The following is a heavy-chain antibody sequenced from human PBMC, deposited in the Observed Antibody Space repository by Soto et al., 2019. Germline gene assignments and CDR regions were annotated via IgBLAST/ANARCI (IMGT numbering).Heavy chain of an antibody. Sequence: GGSLRLSCAASGFTFSSYSMNWVRQAPGKGLEWVSSISSSSSYIYYADSVKGRFTISRDNAKNSLYLQMNSLRAEDTAVYYCARDQVGNYFGDHWYYYYGMDVWGQGTTVTVSS. V-gene: IGHV3-21*01. CDR1: GFTFSSYS. CDR3: ARDQVGNYFGDHWYYYYGMDV. CDR2: ISSSSSYI. J-gene: IGHJ6*02. D-gene: IGHD4-4*01.